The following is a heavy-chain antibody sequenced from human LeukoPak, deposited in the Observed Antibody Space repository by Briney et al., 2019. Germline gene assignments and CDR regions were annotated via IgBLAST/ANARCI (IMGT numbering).Heavy chain of an antibody. Sequence: SETLSLTCAVYGGSFSGYYWSWIRQPPGKGLEWIGEINHSGSTNYNPSLKSRVIISVDTSKNQFSLKLSSVTAADTAVYYCARGPTWIQLWLPIDYWGQGTLVTVSS. CDR2: INHSGST. V-gene: IGHV4-34*01. D-gene: IGHD5-18*01. J-gene: IGHJ4*02. CDR1: GGSFSGYY. CDR3: ARGPTWIQLWLPIDY.